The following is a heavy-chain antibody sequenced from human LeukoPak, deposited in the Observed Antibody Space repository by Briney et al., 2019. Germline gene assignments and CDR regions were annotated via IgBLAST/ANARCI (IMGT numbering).Heavy chain of an antibody. V-gene: IGHV1-46*01. CDR1: GYTFTSYY. Sequence: ASVKVSCKASGYTFTSYYMHWVRQAPGQGLEWMGIINPSGGSTSYAQKFQGRVTMTRDMSTSTVYMELSSLRSEDTAVYYCARLPGGTSFYYYYYMDVWGKETTVTVSS. CDR3: ARLPGGTSFYYYYYMDV. D-gene: IGHD1-7*01. CDR2: INPSGGST. J-gene: IGHJ6*03.